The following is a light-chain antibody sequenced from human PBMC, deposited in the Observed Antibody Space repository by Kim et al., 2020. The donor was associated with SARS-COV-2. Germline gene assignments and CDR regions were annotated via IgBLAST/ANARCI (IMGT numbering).Light chain of an antibody. J-gene: IGLJ2*01. CDR2: DVI. CDR3: SSYTRSSTHVV. CDR1: SSDVGGYNF. Sequence: QSITISCTGTSSDVGGYNFVSWYQQFPGKVPKLMIYDVISRPSGVSDRFSGSKSGNTASLTISGLQAEDEADYYCSSYTRSSTHVVFGGGTQLTVL. V-gene: IGLV2-14*03.